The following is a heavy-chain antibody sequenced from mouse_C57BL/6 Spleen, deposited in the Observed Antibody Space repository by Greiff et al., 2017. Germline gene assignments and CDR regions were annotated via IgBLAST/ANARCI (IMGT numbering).Heavy chain of an antibody. CDR3: ARYGTTVVAPAMDY. V-gene: IGHV1-50*01. J-gene: IGHJ4*01. D-gene: IGHD1-1*01. CDR2: IDPSDSYT. CDR1: GYTFTSYW. Sequence: QVQLKQSGAELVKPGASVKLSCKASGYTFTSYWMQWVKQRPGQGLEWIGEIDPSDSYTNYNQKFKGKATLTVDTSSSTAYMQLSSLTSEDSAVYYCARYGTTVVAPAMDYWGQGTSVTVSS.